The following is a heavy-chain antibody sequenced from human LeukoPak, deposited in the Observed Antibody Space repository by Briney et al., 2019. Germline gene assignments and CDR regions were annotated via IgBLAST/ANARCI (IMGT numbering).Heavy chain of an antibody. CDR3: ARASDY. CDR1: GFTISSYA. V-gene: IGHV3-30-3*01. CDR2: ISYDGSNK. Sequence: GGSLRLSCAASGFTISSYAMHWVRQAPGKGLEWVAVISYDGSNKYYADSVKGRFTISRDNSKNTLYLQMNSLRAEDTAVYYCARASDYWGQGTLVTVSS. J-gene: IGHJ4*02.